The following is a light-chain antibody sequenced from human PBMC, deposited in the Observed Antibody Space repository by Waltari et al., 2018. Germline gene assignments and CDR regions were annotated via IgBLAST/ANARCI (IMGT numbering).Light chain of an antibody. CDR1: QSVLYSSNNKNY. J-gene: IGKJ1*01. CDR2: WAS. V-gene: IGKV4-1*01. CDR3: QQYYSTPPT. Sequence: DIVMTQSPDSLAVSLGERATINCKSSQSVLYSSNNKNYLAGYQQKPGQPPKLVIYWASTRESGVPDPFSGSGSGTDVTLTISSLQAEAVAVYYCQQYYSTPPTFGQGTKVEIK.